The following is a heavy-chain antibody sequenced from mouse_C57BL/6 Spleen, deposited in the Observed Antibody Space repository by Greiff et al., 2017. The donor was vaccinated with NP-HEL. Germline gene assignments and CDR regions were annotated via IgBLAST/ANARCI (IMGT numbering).Heavy chain of an antibody. D-gene: IGHD2-4*01. CDR3: ARGYDYDEDWFAY. V-gene: IGHV3-6*01. Sequence: EVKLQESGPGLVKPSQSLSLTCSVTGYSITSGYYWNWIRQFPGNKLEWMGYISYDGSNNYNPSLKNRISITRDTSKNQFFLKLNSVTTEDTATYYCARGYDYDEDWFAYWGQGTLVTVSA. CDR2: ISYDGSN. J-gene: IGHJ3*01. CDR1: GYSITSGYY.